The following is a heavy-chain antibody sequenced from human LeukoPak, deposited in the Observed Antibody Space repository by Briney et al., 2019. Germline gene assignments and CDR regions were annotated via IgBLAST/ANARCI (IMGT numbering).Heavy chain of an antibody. V-gene: IGHV1-2*02. Sequence: ASVIVSSTASVYTFTSYYLHWVRQAPGQGLAWMGWVSPKSGGTSYAQKFQGRVTMTRATYITTAYMELSSLTSNDTDMYYCARDGIYSTSFDAYDIWGQGTMVTVSS. D-gene: IGHD6-6*01. J-gene: IGHJ3*02. CDR1: VYTFTSYY. CDR3: ARDGIYSTSFDAYDI. CDR2: VSPKSGGT.